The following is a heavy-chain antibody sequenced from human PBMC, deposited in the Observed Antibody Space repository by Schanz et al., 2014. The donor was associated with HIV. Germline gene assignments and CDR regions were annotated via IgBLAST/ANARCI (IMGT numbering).Heavy chain of an antibody. D-gene: IGHD2-15*01. V-gene: IGHV1-69*01. CDR3: ARGGIWEWDQPDFDY. Sequence: QVQLVQSGAEVKKPGSSVKVSCKASGGTFNSYAISWVRQAPGQGLEWMGGIPPIFDTANYAQKFQGRVTITADESTSTAYMELSSLRSEDTAVYYCARGGIWEWDQPDFDYWGQGTLVTVSS. CDR1: GGTFNSYA. J-gene: IGHJ4*02. CDR2: IPPIFDTA.